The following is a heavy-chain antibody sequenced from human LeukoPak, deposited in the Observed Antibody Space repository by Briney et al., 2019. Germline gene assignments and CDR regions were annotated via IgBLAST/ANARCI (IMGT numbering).Heavy chain of an antibody. CDR3: ARGDYEPHGYQTR. Sequence: GASVKVSCKASGYIFTSYVLHWVRQAPGQGLEWMGWINTNTGNPTYAQGFTGRFVFSLDTSVSTAYLQISSLKADDTAMYYCARGDYEPHGYQTRWGQGTLVTFSS. D-gene: IGHD3-22*01. V-gene: IGHV7-4-1*02. J-gene: IGHJ4*02. CDR2: INTNTGNP. CDR1: GYIFTSYV.